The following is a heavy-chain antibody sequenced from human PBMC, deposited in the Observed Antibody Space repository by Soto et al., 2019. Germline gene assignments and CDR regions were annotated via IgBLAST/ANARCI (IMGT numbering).Heavy chain of an antibody. J-gene: IGHJ4*02. CDR2: IKSKTDGGTT. D-gene: IGHD3-9*01. V-gene: IGHV3-15*01. Sequence: EVQLVQSGGGLVKPGGSLRLSCAASGFTFSNAWMNWVRQAPGKGLEWVGRIKSKTDGGTTDYAAPVKGRYTISRDDSKNTLYPQMNSLKTEDTAVYYCTTWYYDILTGNYFDSWGQGTLVTVSS. CDR3: TTWYYDILTGNYFDS. CDR1: GFTFSNAW.